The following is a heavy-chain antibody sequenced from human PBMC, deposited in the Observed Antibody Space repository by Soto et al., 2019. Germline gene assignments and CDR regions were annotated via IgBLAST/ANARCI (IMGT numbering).Heavy chain of an antibody. CDR1: GNTFTTYA. Sequence: ASVKVSCKASGNTFTTYAVHWVRQAPGQGLEYMGWIDTGSGDTRYSQKFQARITITRDTSASTAYLDLNSLTFEDTAVYYCARASMGRLGYSYGFGWFDPWGQGTLVTVSS. CDR2: IDTGSGDT. D-gene: IGHD5-18*01. CDR3: ARASMGRLGYSYGFGWFDP. V-gene: IGHV1-3*04. J-gene: IGHJ5*02.